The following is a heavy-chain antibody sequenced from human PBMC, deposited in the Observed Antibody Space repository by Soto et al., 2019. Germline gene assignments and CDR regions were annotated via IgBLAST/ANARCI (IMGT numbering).Heavy chain of an antibody. Sequence: QVQLVQSGAEVKKPGSSVKVSCKASGGTFSSYAISWVRQAPGQGLEWMGGIIPIFGTANYAQKFQGRVTITADESTSTAYMELSSLRSEATAVYYCATHPMATITYDYGMDVWGQGTTGTVSS. D-gene: IGHD5-12*01. J-gene: IGHJ6*02. CDR3: ATHPMATITYDYGMDV. V-gene: IGHV1-69*12. CDR1: GGTFSSYA. CDR2: IIPIFGTA.